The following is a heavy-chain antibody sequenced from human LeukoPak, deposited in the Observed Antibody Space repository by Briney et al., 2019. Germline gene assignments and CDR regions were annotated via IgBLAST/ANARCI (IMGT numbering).Heavy chain of an antibody. V-gene: IGHV4-61*02. J-gene: IGHJ2*01. Sequence: SETLSLTCTVSGGSISSGSYYWSWIRQPAGKGLEWIGRIYTSGSTNYNPSLKSRVTISVDTSKNQFSLKVSSVTAADTSVYYCARGRSSSWSRWYFDLWGRGTLVTVSS. CDR2: IYTSGST. D-gene: IGHD6-13*01. CDR1: GGSISSGSYY. CDR3: ARGRSSSWSRWYFDL.